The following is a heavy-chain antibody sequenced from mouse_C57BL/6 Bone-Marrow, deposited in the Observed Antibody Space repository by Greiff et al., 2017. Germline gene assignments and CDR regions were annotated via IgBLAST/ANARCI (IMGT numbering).Heavy chain of an antibody. CDR2: IHPNSGST. V-gene: IGHV1-64*01. J-gene: IGHJ1*03. CDR1: GYTFTSYW. Sequence: QVQLQQPGAELVKPGASVKLSCKASGYTFTSYWMHWVKQRPGQGLEWIGMIHPNSGSTNYNEKFKSKATLTVDKSSSTAYMQLISLTSEDSAVYYCARCGSSHWYFDVWGTGTTVTVSS. D-gene: IGHD1-1*01. CDR3: ARCGSSHWYFDV.